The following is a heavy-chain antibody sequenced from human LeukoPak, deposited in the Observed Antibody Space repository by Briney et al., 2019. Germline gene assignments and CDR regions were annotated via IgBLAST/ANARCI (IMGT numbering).Heavy chain of an antibody. CDR3: AKDLSYFGIRGSGSYLGLADY. J-gene: IGHJ4*02. D-gene: IGHD3-10*01. CDR1: GFTFSSYW. CDR2: INSDGSST. Sequence: GGSLRLSCAASGFTFSSYWMHWVRQAPGKGLVWVSRINSDGSSTSYADSVKGRFTISRDNAKNTLYLQMNSLRAEDTAVYYCAKDLSYFGIRGSGSYLGLADYWGQGTLVTVSS. V-gene: IGHV3-74*01.